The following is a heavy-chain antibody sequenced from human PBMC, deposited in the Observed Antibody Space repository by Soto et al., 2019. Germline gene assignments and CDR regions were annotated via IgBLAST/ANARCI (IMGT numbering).Heavy chain of an antibody. V-gene: IGHV4-30-2*01. J-gene: IGHJ4*02. D-gene: IGHD2-15*01. CDR1: GGSISSGGYS. CDR2: IYHSGST. CDR3: ARALNYCSGGSCYPEDFDY. Sequence: SETLSLTCAVSGGSISSGGYSWSWIRQPPGKGLEWIGYIYHSGSTYYNPSLKSRVTISVDRSKNQFSLKLSSVTAADTAVYYCARALNYCSGGSCYPEDFDYWGQGTLVTVSS.